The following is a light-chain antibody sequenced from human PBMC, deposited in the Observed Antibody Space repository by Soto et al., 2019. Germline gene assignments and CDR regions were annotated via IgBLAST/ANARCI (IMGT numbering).Light chain of an antibody. CDR3: QQYDNLPPRT. J-gene: IGKJ4*01. Sequence: DIQMTQSPSSLSASVGDRVTITCQASQDISNYLNWYQQKPGKAPTLLIYDASNLETGVPSRFSGRGSGTDFTFTISSLQPEDIATFYCQQYDNLPPRTFGGGTKVEIK. CDR1: QDISNY. V-gene: IGKV1-33*01. CDR2: DAS.